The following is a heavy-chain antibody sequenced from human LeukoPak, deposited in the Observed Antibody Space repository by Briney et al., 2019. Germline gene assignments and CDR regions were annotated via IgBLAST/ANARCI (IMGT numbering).Heavy chain of an antibody. CDR2: INPSGGST. CDR1: GYTFTGYY. V-gene: IGHV1-46*01. D-gene: IGHD3-10*01. CDR3: ARDLRYYGSGSYYKPTGMFGY. J-gene: IGHJ4*02. Sequence: ASVKVSCKASGYTFTGYYMHWVRQAPGQGLEWMGIINPSGGSTSYAQKFQGRVTMTRDTSTSTVYMELSSLRSEDTAVYYCARDLRYYGSGSYYKPTGMFGYSGQGTLVTVSS.